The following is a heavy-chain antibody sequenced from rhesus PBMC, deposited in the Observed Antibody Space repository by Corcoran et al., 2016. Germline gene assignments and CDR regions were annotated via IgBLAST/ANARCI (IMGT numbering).Heavy chain of an antibody. V-gene: IGHV3-136*01. Sequence: EVQLVESGGGLVQPGGSLRLSCAASGFTFSSYDMSWVRQAPGKGLEWVSYISYTGKTIDYADSVKGRFTISRDNAKNSLSLQMSSLRAEDTAVYYCTRGTGVTDWGQGVLVTVSS. CDR1: GFTFSSYD. J-gene: IGHJ4*01. CDR3: TRGTGVTD. D-gene: IGHD3-34*01. CDR2: ISYTGKTI.